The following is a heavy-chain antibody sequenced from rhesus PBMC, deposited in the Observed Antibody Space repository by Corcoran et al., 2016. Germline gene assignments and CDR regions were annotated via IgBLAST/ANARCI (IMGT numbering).Heavy chain of an antibody. CDR1: GGPISGYY. Sequence: QLQLQESGPGLVKPSEILSLSCAVPGGPISGYYWSWIRQPPGKGRECIGNIGGNIAGTNDHHSLWGRVTSSKDTSKSQFTLKLSAVTAADTAVYYCARRSSSGWYYFDYWGQGVVVTASS. J-gene: IGHJ4*01. V-gene: IGHV4-81*01. CDR3: ARRSSSGWYYFDY. CDR2: IGGNIAGT. D-gene: IGHD6-31*01.